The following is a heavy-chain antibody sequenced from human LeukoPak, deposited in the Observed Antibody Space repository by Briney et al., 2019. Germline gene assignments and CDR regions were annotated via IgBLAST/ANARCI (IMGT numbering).Heavy chain of an antibody. V-gene: IGHV3-74*01. D-gene: IGHD2-15*01. CDR3: TRDASPGYFDL. CDR1: GFTFSNYW. J-gene: IGHJ2*01. Sequence: GGSLRLSCAVSGFTFSNYWMHWVRQGPGKELAWFSRITNDGSATGYADSVKGRFTISRDNAKNTLYLHMDSLRAEDTAVYYCTRDASPGYFDLWGRGTLVTVPS. CDR2: ITNDGSAT.